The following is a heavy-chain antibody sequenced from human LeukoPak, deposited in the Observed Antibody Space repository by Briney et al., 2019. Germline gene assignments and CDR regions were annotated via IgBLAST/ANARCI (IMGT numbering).Heavy chain of an antibody. J-gene: IGHJ5*02. CDR1: GYTFINYG. D-gene: IGHD6-13*01. Sequence: WASVKVSCKASGYTFINYGISWVRQAPGQGLEWMGRISAYNGNTNYAQKLQGRVTMTTDTSTNTAYMELRSLGSDDTAVYYCARDVAFYGSSWHNWFDPWGQGTLVTVSS. V-gene: IGHV1-18*01. CDR2: ISAYNGNT. CDR3: ARDVAFYGSSWHNWFDP.